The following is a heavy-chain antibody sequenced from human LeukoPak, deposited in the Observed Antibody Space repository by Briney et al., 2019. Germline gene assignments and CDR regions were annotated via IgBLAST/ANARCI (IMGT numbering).Heavy chain of an antibody. Sequence: ETLSLTCAVYGGSFSGYYWSWIRQPPGKGLEWVSVIYSSGGTSYADSVKGRFTISRDNSKNTLSLQMNSLRAEDTAVYYCATFYGSGKGGAFDIWGQGTMVTVSS. V-gene: IGHV3-53*01. CDR1: GGSFSGYY. J-gene: IGHJ3*02. D-gene: IGHD3-10*01. CDR2: IYSSGGT. CDR3: ATFYGSGKGGAFDI.